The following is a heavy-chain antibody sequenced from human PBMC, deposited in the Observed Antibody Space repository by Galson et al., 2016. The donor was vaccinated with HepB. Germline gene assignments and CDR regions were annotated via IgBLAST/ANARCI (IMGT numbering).Heavy chain of an antibody. CDR3: ATDVVGYFAT. V-gene: IGHV4-59*01. J-gene: IGHJ5*02. CDR2: IYYNVNT. Sequence: SETLSLTCSVSGGYITSSYWSWIRQPPGKGLQWIGYIYYNVNTNYNPSLKSRVTISVDTSKTQFSLSLSSVTAADTAVLYCATDVVGYFATWGQGTLVTVSS. D-gene: IGHD2-15*01. CDR1: GGYITSSY.